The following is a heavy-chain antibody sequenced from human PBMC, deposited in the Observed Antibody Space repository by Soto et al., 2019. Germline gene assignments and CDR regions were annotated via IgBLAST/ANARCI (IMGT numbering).Heavy chain of an antibody. CDR3: VRGGLSGGFSNYGS. D-gene: IGHD1-26*01. CDR1: GFTFSSYG. Sequence: VQLVESGGGVVQPGRSLRLSCAASGFTFSSYGMHWVRQAPGQGLLWVSRIHMDGRTTTYADSVKGRFTISRDNANNMMYLQMNSPRVEDTAVYYCVRGGLSGGFSNYGSWGQGALVTVSS. V-gene: IGHV3-74*02. J-gene: IGHJ5*02. CDR2: IHMDGRTT.